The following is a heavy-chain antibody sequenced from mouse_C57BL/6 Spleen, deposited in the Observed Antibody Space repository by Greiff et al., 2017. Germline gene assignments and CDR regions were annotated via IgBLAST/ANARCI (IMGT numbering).Heavy chain of an antibody. D-gene: IGHD1-3*01. CDR1: GYTFTSYW. Sequence: QVQLKQPGAELVMPGASVKLSCKASGYTFTSYWMHWVKQRPGQGLAWIGEIDPSDSYTNYNQKFKGKSTLTVDKSSRTAYMQLSSLTSEDSAVYYCARVNFYAMDYWGQGTSVTVSS. CDR3: ARVNFYAMDY. V-gene: IGHV1-69*01. CDR2: IDPSDSYT. J-gene: IGHJ4*01.